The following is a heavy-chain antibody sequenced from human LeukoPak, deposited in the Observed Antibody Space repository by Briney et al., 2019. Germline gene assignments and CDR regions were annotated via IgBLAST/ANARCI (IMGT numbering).Heavy chain of an antibody. V-gene: IGHV4-59*08. Sequence: SETLSLTCTVSGGSISSYYWSWIRQPPGKGLEWIAYISDIGSINYNPSLKSRVTISLDTSKNQFSLKLSSVTAPDTAVYYCAGHHPRNTVDFWGQGTLVTVSS. J-gene: IGHJ4*02. D-gene: IGHD2/OR15-2a*01. CDR3: AGHHPRNTVDF. CDR2: ISDIGSI. CDR1: GGSISSYY.